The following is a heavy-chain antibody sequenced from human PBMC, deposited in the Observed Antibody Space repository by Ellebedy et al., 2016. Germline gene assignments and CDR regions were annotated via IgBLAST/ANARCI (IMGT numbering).Heavy chain of an antibody. Sequence: SETLSLXXTVSGDSIISSSYCWGWIRQPPGKGLEWIGNICSRGNTFYNAPLRSRLTISVDTSKNQFSLNLSSVTAADTAVYYCVRDLLFSGSRRVLDWGQGTLVAVTS. CDR1: GDSIISSSYC. V-gene: IGHV4-39*07. J-gene: IGHJ4*02. CDR3: VRDLLFSGSRRVLD. D-gene: IGHD3-10*01. CDR2: ICSRGNT.